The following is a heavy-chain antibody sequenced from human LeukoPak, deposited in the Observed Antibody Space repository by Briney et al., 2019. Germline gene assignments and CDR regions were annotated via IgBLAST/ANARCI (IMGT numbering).Heavy chain of an antibody. V-gene: IGHV3-23*01. J-gene: IGHJ5*02. CDR2: ISGSGGST. D-gene: IGHD3-10*01. CDR3: AKDLSAMVRGVPYNWFDP. Sequence: GGSLRLSCAASGFTFSSYAMSWVRQAPGKGLEWVSAISGSGGSTYYADSVKGRFTISRDNSKNTLYLQMYSLRAEDTAVYYCAKDLSAMVRGVPYNWFDPWGQGTLVTVSS. CDR1: GFTFSSYA.